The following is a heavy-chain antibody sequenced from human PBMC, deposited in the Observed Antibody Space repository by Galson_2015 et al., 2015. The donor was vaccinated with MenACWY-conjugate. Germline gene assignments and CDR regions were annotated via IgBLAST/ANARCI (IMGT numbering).Heavy chain of an antibody. V-gene: IGHV3-48*03. CDR3: ARNSAGYCSGGSSHGYYGMAV. D-gene: IGHD2-15*01. CDR2: VSSSGSTI. CDR1: GFTFSSYD. Sequence: SLRLSCAASGFTFSSYDMNWVRQAPGKGLEWVSYVSSSGSTIYYADSVKGRFTISRDNAKNSLYLQMNSLRAEDTAVYYCARNSAGYCSGGSSHGYYGMAVSGQGTTVTASS. J-gene: IGHJ6*02.